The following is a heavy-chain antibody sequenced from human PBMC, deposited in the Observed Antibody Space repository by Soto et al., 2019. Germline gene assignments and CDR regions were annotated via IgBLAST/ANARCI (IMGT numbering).Heavy chain of an antibody. Sequence: GGSLRLSCAASGFTFSSYWMHWVRHSPGKGLVWVSRINSDGSSTSYADSVEGRFTISRDNAKNTLYLQMNSLRAEDTAVYYCARAAYDFWSGPTWGQGTLVTVSS. J-gene: IGHJ4*02. V-gene: IGHV3-74*01. CDR1: GFTFSSYW. CDR2: INSDGSST. CDR3: ARAAYDFWSGPT. D-gene: IGHD3-3*01.